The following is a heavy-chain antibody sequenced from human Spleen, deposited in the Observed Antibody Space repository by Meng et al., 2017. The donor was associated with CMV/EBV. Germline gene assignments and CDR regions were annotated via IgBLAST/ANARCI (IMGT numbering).Heavy chain of an antibody. V-gene: IGHV4-4*07. J-gene: IGHJ5*02. D-gene: IGHD4-17*01. CDR1: GGSISSYY. Sequence: VRLQESGPGLVKRSESLSLTCTVSGGSISSYYWSWSRQPAGKGLEWIGRIYTSGSTNYNPSLKSRVAISIDTSKNQFSLKLTSVTAADTAVYFCARTNYGDYNWFDPWGQGTLVTVSS. CDR3: ARTNYGDYNWFDP. CDR2: IYTSGST.